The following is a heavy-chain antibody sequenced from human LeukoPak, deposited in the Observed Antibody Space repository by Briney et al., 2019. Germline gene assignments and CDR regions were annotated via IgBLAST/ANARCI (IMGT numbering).Heavy chain of an antibody. V-gene: IGHV4-59*08. Sequence: SETLSLTCTVSGGSMSPYYWSWMRQPPGRALEWIGHISFSGSTDYYPSLKSRVTISIDTFRNQFSLKLNSVTAADTAVYYCVRHTGGTTLDYWGQGTQVTVSS. J-gene: IGHJ4*02. CDR1: GGSMSPYY. CDR2: ISFSGST. CDR3: VRHTGGTTLDY. D-gene: IGHD1/OR15-1a*01.